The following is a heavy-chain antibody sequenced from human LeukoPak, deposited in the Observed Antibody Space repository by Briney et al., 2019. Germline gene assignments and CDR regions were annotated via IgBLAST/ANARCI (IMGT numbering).Heavy chain of an antibody. V-gene: IGHV4-39*01. CDR2: IYYSGST. CDR3: ARQDLDTAIDY. Sequence: KPSETLSLTCTVSGGSVSSHRYYWGWLRQPPGKGLEWIGSIYYSGSTYYNPSLKSRVTISVDTSKNQFSLKLSSVTAADTAVYYCARQDLDTAIDYWGQGTLVTVSS. CDR1: GGSVSSHRYY. J-gene: IGHJ4*02. D-gene: IGHD5-18*01.